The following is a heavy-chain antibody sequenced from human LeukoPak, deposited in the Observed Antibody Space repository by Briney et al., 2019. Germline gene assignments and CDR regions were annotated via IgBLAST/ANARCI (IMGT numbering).Heavy chain of an antibody. V-gene: IGHV4-39*01. CDR3: ARLGGSYDRVGDY. D-gene: IGHD1-26*01. J-gene: IGHJ4*02. CDR2: IYYSGST. Sequence: PSETLSLTCTVSGGSISSSSYYWGWIRQPPGKGLEWIGSIYYSGSTYYNPSLKSRVTISVDTSKNQFSLKLSSVTAADTAVYYCARLGGSYDRVGDYWGQGTLVTVSS. CDR1: GGSISSSSYY.